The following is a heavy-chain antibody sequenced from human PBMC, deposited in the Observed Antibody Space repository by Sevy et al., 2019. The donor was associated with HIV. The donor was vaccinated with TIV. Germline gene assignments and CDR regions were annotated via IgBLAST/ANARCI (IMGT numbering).Heavy chain of an antibody. CDR1: GFDIRSNY. D-gene: IGHD2-15*01. CDR2: IYAGGTA. J-gene: IGHJ4*02. V-gene: IGHV3-53*01. CDR3: ASEYCSRGSCFFDY. Sequence: GGSLRLSCVVSGFDIRSNYMSWVRQAPGKGLEWVSHIYAGGTAYYAVSLKGRFTFSRDDSKNTVSLQMRSLRVEDSAVYYCASEYCSRGSCFFDYWGQGIQVTVSS.